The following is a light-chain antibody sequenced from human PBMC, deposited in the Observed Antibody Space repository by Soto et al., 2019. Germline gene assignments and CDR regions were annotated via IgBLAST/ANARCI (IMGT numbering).Light chain of an antibody. Sequence: QSVLTQPPSASGSPGQSVTISCTGTSSYVGGYNLVSWYQQHPGKAPKLMIYEVSYRPSGVPDRFSGSKSANTASLTVSGLQAEDEADYYCSSYAGSNVYVFGTGTKVTVL. V-gene: IGLV2-8*01. J-gene: IGLJ1*01. CDR2: EVS. CDR1: SSYVGGYNL. CDR3: SSYAGSNVYV.